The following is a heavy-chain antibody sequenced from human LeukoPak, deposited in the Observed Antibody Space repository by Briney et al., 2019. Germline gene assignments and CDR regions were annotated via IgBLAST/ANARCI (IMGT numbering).Heavy chain of an antibody. J-gene: IGHJ4*02. Sequence: PGGSLRLSCAASGFTFSNYVMSWVRQAPGKGLEWVSYINHNGEMIFYPDFVKGRFTISRDNAKNSLYPQMNSLRDEDTAVYYCARDNDWAFHYWGQGTLVTVSS. D-gene: IGHD3-9*01. CDR2: INHNGEMI. CDR1: GFTFSNYV. CDR3: ARDNDWAFHY. V-gene: IGHV3-48*02.